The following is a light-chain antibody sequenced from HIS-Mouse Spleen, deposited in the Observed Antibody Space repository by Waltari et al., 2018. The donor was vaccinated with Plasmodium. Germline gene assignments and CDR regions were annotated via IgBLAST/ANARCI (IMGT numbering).Light chain of an antibody. Sequence: SYELTQPPSVLVSPGQTATITCSGDKLGYNYACWYQQQQGQSPVLVIYKDSKRPSGIPERFSGTNSGSTADLTISRTQATDVADYYCQAWHSSTAVFGGGTKRTVL. CDR2: KDS. J-gene: IGLJ2*01. CDR1: KLGYNY. CDR3: QAWHSSTAV. V-gene: IGLV3-1*01.